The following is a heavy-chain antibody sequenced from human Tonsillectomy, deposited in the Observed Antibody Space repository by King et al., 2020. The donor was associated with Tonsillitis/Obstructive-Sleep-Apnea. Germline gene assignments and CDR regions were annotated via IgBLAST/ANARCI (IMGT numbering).Heavy chain of an antibody. CDR1: GGSITSYY. J-gene: IGHJ4*02. V-gene: IGHV4-59*01. CDR2: IYYSGRT. Sequence: QLQESGPGLVKPSETLSLTCTVSGGSITSYYWSWIRQPPGKGLEWVGFIYYSGRTKYNHSLQSRVTISVETSKKQFSLKLRSVTAADTAFYYCARIDYGDSIDYWGQGALVTVSS. CDR3: ARIDYGDSIDY. D-gene: IGHD4-17*01.